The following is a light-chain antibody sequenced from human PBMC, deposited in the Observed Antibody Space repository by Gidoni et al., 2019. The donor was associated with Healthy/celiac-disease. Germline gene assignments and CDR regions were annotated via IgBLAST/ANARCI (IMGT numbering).Light chain of an antibody. CDR3: QCYDSSMSGWV. Sequence: HSVLPQPHLVPAPPAQRVSISCTGSSSNIGAGYDVPWYQQLPGTAPKPPIYGNSNRTSGVPDRFSGSRSGTSASLAITGLQAEDEADYYCQCYDSSMSGWVFGGGTKLTVL. CDR1: SSNIGAGYD. J-gene: IGLJ3*02. CDR2: GNS. V-gene: IGLV1-40*01.